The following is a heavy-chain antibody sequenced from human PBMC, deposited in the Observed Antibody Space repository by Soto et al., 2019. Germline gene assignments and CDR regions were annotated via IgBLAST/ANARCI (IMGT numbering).Heavy chain of an antibody. CDR2: ISGSGGST. CDR3: AKGIYDYVWGSYRSDYYYGMDV. CDR1: GFTFSSYA. D-gene: IGHD3-16*02. Sequence: GGSLRLSXAASGFTFSSYAMSWVRQAPGKGLEWVSAISGSGGSTYYADSVKGRFTISRDNSKNTLYLQMNSLRAEDTAVYYCAKGIYDYVWGSYRSDYYYGMDVWGQGTTVTVSS. V-gene: IGHV3-23*01. J-gene: IGHJ6*02.